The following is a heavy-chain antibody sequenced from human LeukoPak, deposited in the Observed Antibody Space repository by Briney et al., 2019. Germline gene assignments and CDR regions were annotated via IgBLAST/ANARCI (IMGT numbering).Heavy chain of an antibody. V-gene: IGHV4-4*07. Sequence: PSETLSLTCTVSGGSISSYYWSWIRQPAGKGLEWIGRIYTSGSTNYNPSLKSRVTMSVDTSKNQFSLKLTSVTAAGSAVYYCARERGDSSGYYYMFDYWGQGTLVTVSS. J-gene: IGHJ4*02. CDR2: IYTSGST. D-gene: IGHD3-22*01. CDR3: ARERGDSSGYYYMFDY. CDR1: GGSISSYY.